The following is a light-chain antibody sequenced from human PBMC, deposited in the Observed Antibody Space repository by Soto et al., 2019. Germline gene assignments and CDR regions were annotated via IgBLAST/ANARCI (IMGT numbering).Light chain of an antibody. CDR3: SSYTSTNTLV. V-gene: IGLV2-14*01. Sequence: QSALTQPPSASGSPGQSITISCTGTRSDVGGYNFVSWYQQHPGKVPKLLIYDVTHRPSGVSNRFSASKSANTASLTISGLQAEDEADYYCSSYTSTNTLVFGGGTKLTVL. CDR2: DVT. J-gene: IGLJ2*01. CDR1: RSDVGGYNF.